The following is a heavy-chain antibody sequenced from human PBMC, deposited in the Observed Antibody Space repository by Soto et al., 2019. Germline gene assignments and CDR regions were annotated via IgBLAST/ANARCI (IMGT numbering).Heavy chain of an antibody. CDR2: IRSKANSYAT. D-gene: IGHD3-10*01. J-gene: IGHJ6*03. V-gene: IGHV3-73*01. Sequence: GGSLRLSCAASGFTFSGSAMHWVRQASGKGLEWVGRIRSKANSYATAYAASVKGRFTISRDDSKNTAYLQMNSLKTEDTAVYYCTTSIATLEGGAMVRGRAANYYYYYMDVWGKGTTVTVSS. CDR1: GFTFSGSA. CDR3: TTSIATLEGGAMVRGRAANYYYYYMDV.